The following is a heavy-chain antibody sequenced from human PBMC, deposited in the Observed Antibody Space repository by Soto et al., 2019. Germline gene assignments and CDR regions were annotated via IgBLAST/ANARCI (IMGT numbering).Heavy chain of an antibody. CDR1: GFTFSSYG. V-gene: IGHV3-30*18. CDR3: AKGRGIAALLYGMDV. CDR2: ISYDGSNK. Sequence: SLRLSCAASGFTFSSYGMHWVRQAPGKGLEWVAVISYDGSNKYYADSVKGRFTISRDNSKNTLYLQMNSLRAEDTAVYYCAKGRGIAALLYGMDVWGQGTTVTVSS. J-gene: IGHJ6*02. D-gene: IGHD6-13*01.